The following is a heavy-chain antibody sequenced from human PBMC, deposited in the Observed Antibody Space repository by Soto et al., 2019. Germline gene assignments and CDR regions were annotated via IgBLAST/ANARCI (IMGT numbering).Heavy chain of an antibody. CDR2: IYSGGST. D-gene: IGHD3-10*01. Sequence: SLRLSCAASGFTVSSNYMSWVRQAPGKGLEWVSVIYSGGSTYYADSVKGRFTISRDNSKNTLYLQMNSLRAEDTAVYYCARGHITMVRGVIKPLDAFDIWGQGTMVTVSS. CDR3: ARGHITMVRGVIKPLDAFDI. J-gene: IGHJ3*02. V-gene: IGHV3-53*01. CDR1: GFTVSSNY.